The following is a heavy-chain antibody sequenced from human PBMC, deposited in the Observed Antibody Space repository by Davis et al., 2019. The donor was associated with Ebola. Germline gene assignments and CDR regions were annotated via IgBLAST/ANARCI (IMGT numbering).Heavy chain of an antibody. V-gene: IGHV4-39*01. D-gene: IGHD5-18*01. CDR1: GDSMSSDSMSSSTYY. Sequence: MPSETLSLTCTVSGDSMSSDSMSSSTYYWGWIRQPPGKGLAWIGNIYSSGTTYYNPSLKSRVTISVDTSKNQFSLRLSSVTAADTAMYYCARGHSYGSMVYGMDVWGQGTTVTVSS. CDR3: ARGHSYGSMVYGMDV. J-gene: IGHJ6*02. CDR2: IYSSGTT.